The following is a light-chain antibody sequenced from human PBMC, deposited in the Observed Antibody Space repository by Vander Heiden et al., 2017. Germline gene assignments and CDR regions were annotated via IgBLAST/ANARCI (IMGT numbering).Light chain of an antibody. J-gene: IGKJ1*01. CDR3: MQALQTPWT. CDR2: LGS. V-gene: IGKV2-28*01. Sequence: DIVMTQSPLSLPFTPGEPASISCRSSQSLLHSNGYNYLDWYLQKPGQSPQLLIYLGSNRASGVPDRFSGSGSDTDFTLKISRVEAEDVGVYYCMQALQTPWTFGQGTKVEIK. CDR1: QSLLHSNGYNY.